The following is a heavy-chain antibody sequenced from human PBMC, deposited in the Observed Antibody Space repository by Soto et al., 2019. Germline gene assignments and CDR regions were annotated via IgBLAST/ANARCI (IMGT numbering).Heavy chain of an antibody. CDR1: GGTVSNGNSY. CDR3: ARGGAYYYYYGMDV. CDR2: TYYSGST. V-gene: IGHV4-61*01. Sequence: MSLTRTFCGGTVSNGNSYWSWIRQPPGKGLEWIGYTYYSGSTNYNPSLKSRVTISVDTSKNQFSLRLSSVTAADTAVYYCARGGAYYYYYGMDVWGQGTTGTVS. J-gene: IGHJ6*02.